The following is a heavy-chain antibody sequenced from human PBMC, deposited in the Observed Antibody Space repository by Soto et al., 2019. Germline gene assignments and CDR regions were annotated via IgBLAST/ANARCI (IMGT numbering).Heavy chain of an antibody. J-gene: IGHJ6*02. CDR1: GGTFSSYA. CDR2: IIPIFGTA. Sequence: QVQLVQSGAEVKKPGSSVKVSCKASGGTFSSYAISWVRQAPGQGLEWMGGIIPIFGTANYAQKFQGRVTITADESTSTAYMELSSLRSEDTAVYYCASLLGYCISTSCYNDYGMDVWGQGTTVTVSS. D-gene: IGHD2-2*02. V-gene: IGHV1-69*12. CDR3: ASLLGYCISTSCYNDYGMDV.